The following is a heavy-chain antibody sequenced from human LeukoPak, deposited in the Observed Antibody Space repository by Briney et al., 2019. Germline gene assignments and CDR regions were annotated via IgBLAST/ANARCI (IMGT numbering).Heavy chain of an antibody. Sequence: RSLRLSCAASGFTFSSYAMHWVRQAPGKGLEWVAVISYDGSNKYYADSVKGRFTISRDNSKNTLYLQMNSLRAEDTAVYYCASWALTPLYGSSDYWGQGTLVTVSS. D-gene: IGHD2-8*01. V-gene: IGHV3-30*04. CDR1: GFTFSSYA. J-gene: IGHJ4*02. CDR2: ISYDGSNK. CDR3: ASWALTPLYGSSDY.